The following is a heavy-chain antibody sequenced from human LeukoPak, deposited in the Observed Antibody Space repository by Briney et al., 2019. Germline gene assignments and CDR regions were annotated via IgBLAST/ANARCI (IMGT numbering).Heavy chain of an antibody. CDR2: IYSGGST. CDR3: ARDLTMVRGVLGV. CDR1: GFTVSSNY. J-gene: IGHJ6*04. V-gene: IGHV3-53*01. D-gene: IGHD3-10*01. Sequence: PGGSLRLSCAASGFTVSSNYMSWVRQAPGKGLEWVSVIYSGGSTYYADSVKGRFTISRDNSKNTLYLQMNSLIAEDTAVYYCARDLTMVRGVLGVWGKGTTVTVSS.